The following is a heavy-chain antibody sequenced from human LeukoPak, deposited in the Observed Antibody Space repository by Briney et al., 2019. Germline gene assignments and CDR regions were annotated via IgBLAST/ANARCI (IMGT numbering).Heavy chain of an antibody. V-gene: IGHV4-59*11. CDR2: IYYSGST. CDR3: ARIAGYSSSWYGGGWFDP. Sequence: SETLSLTCTVSGGSISSHYWSWIRQPPGKRLEWIGYIYYSGSTNYNPSLKSRVTISVDTSKNQFSLKLSSVTAADTAVYYYARIAGYSSSWYGGGWFDPWGQGTLVTVSS. CDR1: GGSISSHY. J-gene: IGHJ5*02. D-gene: IGHD6-13*01.